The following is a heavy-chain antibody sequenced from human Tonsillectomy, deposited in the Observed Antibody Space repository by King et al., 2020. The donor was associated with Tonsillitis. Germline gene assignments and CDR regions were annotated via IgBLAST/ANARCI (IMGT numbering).Heavy chain of an antibody. J-gene: IGHJ2*01. CDR1: GFTFSCYS. V-gene: IGHV3-48*02. Sequence: VQQVESGGGLVQPGGSLRLSCAASGFTFSCYSMNWVRQAPGKGLEWVSYISSSSSTIYYADSVKGRFTISRDNAKNSLYLQMNSLRDEDTAVYYCARGKRPQYWYCDLWGRGTLVTVSS. CDR2: ISSSSSTI. CDR3: ARGKRPQYWYCDL.